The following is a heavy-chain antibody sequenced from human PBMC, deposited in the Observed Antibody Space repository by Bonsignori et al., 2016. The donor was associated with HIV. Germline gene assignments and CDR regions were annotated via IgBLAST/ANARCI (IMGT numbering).Heavy chain of an antibody. J-gene: IGHJ6*03. V-gene: IGHV4-59*01. D-gene: IGHD3-3*01. Sequence: WIRQPPGKGLEWIGNINYSGSTNYNPSLKSRVTISVDTSKKQFSLRLSSVTAADTAVYYCARGTTIFGVVIRTFNVGPHIDVWGKGTSVTVSS. CDR3: ARGTTIFGVVIRTFNVGPHIDV. CDR2: INYSGST.